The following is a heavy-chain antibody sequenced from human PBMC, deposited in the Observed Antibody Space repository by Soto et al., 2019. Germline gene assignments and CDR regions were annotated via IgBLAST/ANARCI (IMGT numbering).Heavy chain of an antibody. J-gene: IGHJ1*01. Sequence: QVQLVQSGAEVKKPGSSVKVSCKASGGTFSSYAISWVRQAPGQGLAWMGGIIPIFGTANYAQKFQGRVTITADESTSTAYMELSSLRAEDTAVYYCARGPAAAVPIAEYFQHWGQGTLVTVSS. CDR1: GGTFSSYA. CDR3: ARGPAAAVPIAEYFQH. CDR2: IIPIFGTA. D-gene: IGHD6-13*01. V-gene: IGHV1-69*01.